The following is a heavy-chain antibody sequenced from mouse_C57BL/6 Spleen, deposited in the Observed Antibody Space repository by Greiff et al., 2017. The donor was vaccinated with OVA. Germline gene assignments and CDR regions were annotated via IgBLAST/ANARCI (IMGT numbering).Heavy chain of an antibody. J-gene: IGHJ1*03. CDR3: ARTSYYYGSSYWYFDV. D-gene: IGHD1-1*01. CDR1: GFSLSTSGMG. V-gene: IGHV8-12*01. CDR2: IYWDDDK. Sequence: QVTLKESGPGILQSSQTLSLTCSFSGFSLSTSGMGVSWIRQPSGKGLEWLAHIYWDDDKRYNPSLMSRLTISKDTSRNQVFLKITSVDTADTATYYCARTSYYYGSSYWYFDVWGTGTTVTVSS.